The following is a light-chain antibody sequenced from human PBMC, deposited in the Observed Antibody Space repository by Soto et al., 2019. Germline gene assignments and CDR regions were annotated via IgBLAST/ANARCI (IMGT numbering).Light chain of an antibody. CDR1: KLENKY. CDR3: QAWDGGIAV. CDR2: QNT. J-gene: IGLJ2*01. V-gene: IGLV3-1*01. Sequence: SYELTQPPAVSVSPGQTASIACSGDKLENKYACWYQQKPGQSPVLVIYQNTKRPSGIPERFSGSNSNPGNTATLTISETQSMDEADSYCQAWDGGIAVFGGGTKLTVL.